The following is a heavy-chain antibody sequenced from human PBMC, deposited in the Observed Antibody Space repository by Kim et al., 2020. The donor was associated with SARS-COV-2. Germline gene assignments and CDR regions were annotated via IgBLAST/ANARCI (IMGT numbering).Heavy chain of an antibody. CDR2: ISAYNGNT. J-gene: IGHJ3*02. CDR3: ARSGGYCSSTSCYTSGAFDI. D-gene: IGHD2-2*02. Sequence: ASVKVSCKASGYTFTSYGISWVRQAPGQGLEWMGWISAYNGNTNYAQKLQGRVTMTTDTSTSTAYMELRSLRSDDTAVYYCARSGGYCSSTSCYTSGAFDIWGQGTMVTVSS. CDR1: GYTFTSYG. V-gene: IGHV1-18*04.